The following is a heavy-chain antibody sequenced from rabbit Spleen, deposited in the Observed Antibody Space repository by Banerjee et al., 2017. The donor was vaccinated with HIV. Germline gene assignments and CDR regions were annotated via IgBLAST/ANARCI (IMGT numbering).Heavy chain of an antibody. D-gene: IGHD7-1*01. CDR2: IDPVFGST. J-gene: IGHJ3*01. CDR3: ARFYAGYGDFGYAAM. Sequence: QSLEESGGDLVKPGASLTLTCTASGFDFSSYYMSWVRQAPGKGLEWIGYIDPVFGSTYYASWVNGRFTISSDNAQNTVYLQLNSLTAADTATYFCARFYAGYGDFGYAAMWGQGTLVTVS. CDR1: GFDFSSYY. V-gene: IGHV1S7*01.